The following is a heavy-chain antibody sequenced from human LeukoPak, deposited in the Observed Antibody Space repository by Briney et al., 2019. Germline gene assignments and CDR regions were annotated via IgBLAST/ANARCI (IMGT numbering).Heavy chain of an antibody. D-gene: IGHD4-11*01. CDR3: ARGYGENSDYHLKY. CDR1: GFTFNSYV. Sequence: GGSLRLSCAASGFTFNSYVMHWVRQAPGKGPEWVAVIEYDENRKYYEDSVKGRFTISRDNSKNMLYLQINSLTTEDTAVYYCARGYGENSDYHLKYWGQGTLVTVSS. V-gene: IGHV3-30*03. CDR2: IEYDENRK. J-gene: IGHJ4*02.